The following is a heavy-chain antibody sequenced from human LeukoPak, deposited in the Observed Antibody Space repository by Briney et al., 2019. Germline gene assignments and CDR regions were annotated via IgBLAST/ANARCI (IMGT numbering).Heavy chain of an antibody. CDR3: TRVIVAVPGYFDYFDF. CDR1: GFTLSTYG. Sequence: PGRSLRLSCVASGFTLSTYGMHWVRQAPGKGLEWVAIASYDGSIEHYADSVKGRFTVSRDNARNSLYLQMNSLRVEDTAVYYCTRVIVAVPGYFDYFDFWGQGVLVTVSS. D-gene: IGHD6-19*01. V-gene: IGHV3-30*03. J-gene: IGHJ4*02. CDR2: ASYDGSIE.